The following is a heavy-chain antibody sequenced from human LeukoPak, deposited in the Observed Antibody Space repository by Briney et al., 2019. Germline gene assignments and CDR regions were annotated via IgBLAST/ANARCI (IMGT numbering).Heavy chain of an antibody. D-gene: IGHD1/OR15-1a*01. Sequence: GGSLRLSCAASGFSFSDYWMSWVRQAPGKGLEWVANIKEDGSEKNYVDSVKGRFTISRDNAKNSLSLQMISLRAEDTAVYYCARNKRADIWGQGTMVTVSS. V-gene: IGHV3-7*01. CDR3: ARNKRADI. CDR1: GFSFSDYW. CDR2: IKEDGSEK. J-gene: IGHJ3*02.